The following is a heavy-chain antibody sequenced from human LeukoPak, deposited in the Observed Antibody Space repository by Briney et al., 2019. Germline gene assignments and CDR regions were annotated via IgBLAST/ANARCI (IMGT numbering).Heavy chain of an antibody. D-gene: IGHD2-2*03. CDR3: ARGRGRNDLGSFDY. CDR2: IIPILGIA. CDR1: GGTFSSYA. Sequence: SVKVSCNASGGTFSSYAISWVRQAPGQGLEWMGRIIPILGIANYAQKFQGRVTITADKSTSTAYMELSSLRSEDTAVYYCARGRGRNDLGSFDYWGQGTLVTVSS. V-gene: IGHV1-69*04. J-gene: IGHJ4*02.